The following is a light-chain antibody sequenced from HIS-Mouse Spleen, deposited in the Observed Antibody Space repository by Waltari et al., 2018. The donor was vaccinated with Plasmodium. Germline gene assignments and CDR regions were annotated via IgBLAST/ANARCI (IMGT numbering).Light chain of an antibody. J-gene: IGLJ3*02. Sequence: QSALTQPASVSGSPGQSIPISCTGTSSAVWSYNLVSWYQHTPSKAPQLMIYEGIKRTSGGSNVFSGSKSGNTASWTISGLQAEDDADHYCCSYAGSSTWVFGGGTKLTVL. CDR2: EGI. V-gene: IGLV2-23*01. CDR1: SSAVWSYNL. CDR3: CSYAGSSTWV.